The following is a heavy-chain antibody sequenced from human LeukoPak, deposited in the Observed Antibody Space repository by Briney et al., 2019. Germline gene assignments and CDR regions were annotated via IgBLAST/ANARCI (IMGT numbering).Heavy chain of an antibody. D-gene: IGHD6-19*01. Sequence: GGSLRLSCAASGFTVSSNYMSWVRQAPGKGLEWVSLIYRDGNTHYADSVRGRFSISRDNSRNTVYLQMNSLRAEDTAVYYCARGRSGWNFDYWGQGTLVTVSS. CDR1: GFTVSSNY. CDR3: ARGRSGWNFDY. CDR2: IYRDGNT. J-gene: IGHJ4*02. V-gene: IGHV3-53*01.